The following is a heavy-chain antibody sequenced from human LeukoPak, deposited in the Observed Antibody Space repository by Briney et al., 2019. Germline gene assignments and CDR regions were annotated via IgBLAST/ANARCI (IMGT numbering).Heavy chain of an antibody. V-gene: IGHV4-59*01. D-gene: IGHD2-8*02. CDR3: ARVLAGAFDI. CDR1: GGSISSYY. CDR2: IYYGGST. J-gene: IGHJ3*02. Sequence: PSETLSLTCTVSGGSISSYYWSWIRQPPGKGLEWIGYIYYGGSTNYNPSLKSRVTISVDTSKNRFSLKLSSVTAADTAVYYCARVLAGAFDIWGQGTMVTVSS.